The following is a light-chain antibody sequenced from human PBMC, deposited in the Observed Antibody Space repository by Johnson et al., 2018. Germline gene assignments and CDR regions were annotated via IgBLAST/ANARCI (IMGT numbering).Light chain of an antibody. J-gene: IGLJ1*01. CDR1: SSNIGNNY. Sequence: QSVLTQPPSVSAAPGQKVTISCSGSSSNIGNNYVSWYQQLPGTAPKLLIYENNKRPSGIPDRFSGSKSVTSATLGITGLQTGDEADYYCGTWDISLNAGKVFGTGTKVTVL. CDR3: GTWDISLNAGKV. CDR2: ENN. V-gene: IGLV1-51*02.